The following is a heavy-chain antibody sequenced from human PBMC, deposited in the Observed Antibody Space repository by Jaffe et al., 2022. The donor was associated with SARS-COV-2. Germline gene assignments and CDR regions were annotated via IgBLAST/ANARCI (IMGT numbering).Heavy chain of an antibody. CDR1: GYNFAEYW. CDR2: VYPGDSDT. J-gene: IGHJ1*01. V-gene: IGHV5-51*01. CDR3: ARLTGGT. Sequence: EVQLVQSGAEVKKPGDSLKISCKASGYNFAEYWIAWVRQMPGKGLEWMGIVYPGDSDTAYSPSFQGRVTMSADKSSSTAYLQWSSLRASDTAMYYCARLTGGTWGQGTLVTVSS. D-gene: IGHD2-15*01.